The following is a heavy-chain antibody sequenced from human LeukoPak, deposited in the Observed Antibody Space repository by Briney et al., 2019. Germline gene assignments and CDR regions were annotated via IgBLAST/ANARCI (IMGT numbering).Heavy chain of an antibody. CDR3: ARRRPSHYFDY. V-gene: IGHV4-38-2*01. Sequence: PSETLSLTCDVSGYSIRSNYYWGWIRQPPGKGLEWIGSIYHSGSTYYNPSLKSRVTISVDTSKNQFSLKLSSVTAADTAVYYCARRRPSHYFDYWGQGTLVTVSS. CDR2: IYHSGST. CDR1: GYSIRSNYY. J-gene: IGHJ4*02.